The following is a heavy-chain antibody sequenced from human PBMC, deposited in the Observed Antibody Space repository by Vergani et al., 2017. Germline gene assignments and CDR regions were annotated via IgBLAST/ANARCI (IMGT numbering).Heavy chain of an antibody. CDR2: VYYTGST. V-gene: IGHV4-59*01. D-gene: IGHD2/OR15-2a*01. Sequence: QVQLQESGPGLVKPSETLSLTCTVPGAAIKDFYWSWFRQPPGKGLEWIGYVYYTGSTTYNPSLKSRITISVDTSNNQFSLRMTSLTAADTAIYYCARDRDLYCRSTTSFRNWFCPWGQGSLVTVSS. CDR3: ARDRDLYCRSTTSFRNWFCP. CDR1: GAAIKDFY. J-gene: IGHJ5*02.